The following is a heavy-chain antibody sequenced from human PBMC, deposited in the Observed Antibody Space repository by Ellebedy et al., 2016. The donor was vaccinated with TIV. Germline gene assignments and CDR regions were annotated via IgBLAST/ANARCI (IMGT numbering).Heavy chain of an antibody. V-gene: IGHV4-34*01. Sequence: SETLSLXXAVYGGSFSGYYWSWIRQPPGKGLEWIGEINHSGSTNYNPSLKSRVTISVDTSKNQFSLKLSSVTAADTAVYYCARDVSTYGDYEDYWGQGTLVTVSS. CDR1: GGSFSGYY. D-gene: IGHD4-17*01. CDR3: ARDVSTYGDYEDY. J-gene: IGHJ4*02. CDR2: INHSGST.